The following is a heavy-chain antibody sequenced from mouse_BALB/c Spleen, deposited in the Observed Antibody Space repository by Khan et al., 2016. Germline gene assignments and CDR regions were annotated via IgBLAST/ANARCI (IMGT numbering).Heavy chain of an antibody. CDR2: IHYSGGT. CDR3: TRSHGYYAMDY. CDR1: GYSITSGYS. V-gene: IGHV3-1*02. J-gene: IGHJ4*01. Sequence: VQLQESGPDLVKPSQSLSLTCTVTGYSITSGYSWHWIRQFPGNKLEWMGYIHYSGGTKYIPSLKSRISITRDTSKNQFFLQLNSVTPEDTATYYGTRSHGYYAMDYWGQGTSVTVSS.